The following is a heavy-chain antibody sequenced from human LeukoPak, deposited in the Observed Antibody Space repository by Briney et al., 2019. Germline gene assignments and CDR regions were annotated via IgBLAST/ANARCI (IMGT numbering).Heavy chain of an antibody. Sequence: SGTLSLTCAVSGGSIKSNNWWSWVRQPPGKGLEWIGEIYHSGSTNYNPSLESRVTVSVDKSKNQFSLDLSSVTAADTAVYYCARHEIAAAGTPEYFQHWGQGTLVTVSS. D-gene: IGHD6-13*01. CDR1: GGSIKSNNW. CDR3: ARHEIAAAGTPEYFQH. V-gene: IGHV4-4*02. CDR2: IYHSGST. J-gene: IGHJ1*01.